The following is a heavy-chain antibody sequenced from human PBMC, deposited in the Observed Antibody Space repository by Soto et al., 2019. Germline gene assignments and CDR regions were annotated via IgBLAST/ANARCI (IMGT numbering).Heavy chain of an antibody. CDR1: GYTFTNYG. Sequence: QVQLLQSGAEVKKPGASVQVSCKASGYTFTNYGITWVRQAPGQGLEWMGWISAYNGDTHYTQRLQGRVTMTTATSTSTAYMELRGLRSDDTAVYYCARVRQRVVYFYYYMGVWGKGTTVTVSS. CDR3: ARVRQRVVYFYYYMGV. CDR2: ISAYNGDT. V-gene: IGHV1-18*01. J-gene: IGHJ6*03. D-gene: IGHD6-6*01.